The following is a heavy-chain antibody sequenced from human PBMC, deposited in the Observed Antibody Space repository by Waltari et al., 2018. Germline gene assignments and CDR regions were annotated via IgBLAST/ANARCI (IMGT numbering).Heavy chain of an antibody. J-gene: IGHJ4*02. CDR3: ARHQVKKEMATMPLDY. D-gene: IGHD5-12*01. CDR2: IYYSGRT. Sequence: QLQLQESGPGLVKPSETLSLTCTVSGGSISSSSYYWGWIRQPPGKGLEWIGSIYYSGRTYHHPSLKIRVTISVDTAKNQFSLKLSSVTAADTAVYYCARHQVKKEMATMPLDYWGQGTLVTVSS. CDR1: GGSISSSSYY. V-gene: IGHV4-39*01.